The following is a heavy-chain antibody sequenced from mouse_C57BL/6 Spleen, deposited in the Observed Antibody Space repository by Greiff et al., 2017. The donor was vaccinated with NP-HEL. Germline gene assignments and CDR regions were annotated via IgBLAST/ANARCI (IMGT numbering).Heavy chain of an antibody. J-gene: IGHJ3*01. CDR2: ISYDGSN. CDR3: ARDGITTVVAREFFSY. CDR1: GYSITSGYY. D-gene: IGHD1-1*01. V-gene: IGHV3-6*01. Sequence: VQLQQSGPGLVKPSQSLSLTCSVTGYSITSGYYWNWIRQFPGNKLEWMGYISYDGSNNYNPSLKNRISITRDTSKNQFFLKLNSVTTEDTATYYCARDGITTVVAREFFSYWGQGTLVTVSA.